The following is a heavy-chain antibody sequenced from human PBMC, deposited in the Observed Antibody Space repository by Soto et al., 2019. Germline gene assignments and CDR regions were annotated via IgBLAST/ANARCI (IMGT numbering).Heavy chain of an antibody. CDR2: VDPNGGGT. D-gene: IGHD4-17*01. CDR3: ATWVDYGDYEGFAF. CDR1: GYTFTDYK. J-gene: IGHJ4*02. Sequence: ASVKVSCKTSGYTFTDYKLHWVRQAPGQGLEWMGWVDPNGGGTNSAQKFQGSVTMTRDTSITTAYLELSRLRTNDTATYFCATWVDYGDYEGFAFWGQGTLVTVSS. V-gene: IGHV1-2*04.